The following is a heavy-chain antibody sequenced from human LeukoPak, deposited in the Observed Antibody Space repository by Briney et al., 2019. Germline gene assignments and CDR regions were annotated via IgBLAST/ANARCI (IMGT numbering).Heavy chain of an antibody. D-gene: IGHD2-15*01. CDR3: AREKGLRGYGMDV. Sequence: GGSLRLSCAASGFTFSSYEMNWVRQAPGKGLEWVSYISSSGSTIYYADSVKGRFTISRDNAKNSLYLQMNSLRAEDTAVYYCAREKGLRGYGMDVWGQGTTVTVSS. J-gene: IGHJ6*02. CDR2: ISSSGSTI. CDR1: GFTFSSYE. V-gene: IGHV3-48*03.